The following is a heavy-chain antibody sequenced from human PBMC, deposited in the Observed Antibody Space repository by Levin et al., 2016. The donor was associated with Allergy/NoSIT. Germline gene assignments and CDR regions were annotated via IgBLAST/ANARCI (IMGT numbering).Heavy chain of an antibody. CDR1: GDSIISTAYS. CDR3: ATRGGARDSPALAWFDP. V-gene: IGHV4-39*01. CDR2: IYYSGTT. Sequence: SETLSLTCTVSGDSIISTAYSWDWIRQPPGKGLQWIGSIYYSGTTYYNPSLRSRLTISVDTSKNQFSLRLTSMTATDTAVYYCATRGGARDSPALAWFDPWGQGTLVTVSS. D-gene: IGHD2-15*01. J-gene: IGHJ5*02.